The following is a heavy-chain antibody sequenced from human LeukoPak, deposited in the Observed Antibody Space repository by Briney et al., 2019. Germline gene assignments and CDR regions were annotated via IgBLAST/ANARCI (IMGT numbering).Heavy chain of an antibody. V-gene: IGHV4-34*01. CDR2: INHSGST. CDR3: ARGRYSYGDNWFDP. Sequence: SETLSLTCAVYGGSFSGYYWSWIRQPPGKGLEWIGEINHSGSTNYNPSLKSRVTISVDTSKNQFSLKLSSVTAADTAVYYCARGRYSYGDNWFDPWGQGTLVTVSS. CDR1: GGSFSGYY. J-gene: IGHJ5*02. D-gene: IGHD5-18*01.